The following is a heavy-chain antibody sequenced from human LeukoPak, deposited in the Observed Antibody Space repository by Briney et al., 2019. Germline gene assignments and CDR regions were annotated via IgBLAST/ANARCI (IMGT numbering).Heavy chain of an antibody. D-gene: IGHD3-10*02. V-gene: IGHV3-30*18. CDR2: ISYDGSNK. Sequence: PGGSLRLSCAASGFTFSSYGMHWVRQAPGKGLEWVAVISYDGSNKYCADSVKGRFTISRDNSKNTLYLQMNSLRAEDTAVYYCANLGTMSSDYWGQGTLVTVSS. J-gene: IGHJ4*02. CDR3: ANLGTMSSDY. CDR1: GFTFSSYG.